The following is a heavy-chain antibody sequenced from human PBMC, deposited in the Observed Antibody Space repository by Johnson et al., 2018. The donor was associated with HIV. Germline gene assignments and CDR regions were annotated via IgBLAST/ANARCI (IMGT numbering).Heavy chain of an antibody. CDR1: GFTFSSYA. V-gene: IGHV3-30*14. Sequence: QVQLVESGGGLVKPGGSLRLSCAASGFTFSSYAMHWVRQAPGKGLEWVTVISYDGSNKYYADSVKGRFTISRDNSKNTLYLQMNSLTAGDTAVYYCARGYYYGAGSYYNSGAFDIWGQGTMVTVSS. D-gene: IGHD3-10*01. J-gene: IGHJ3*02. CDR2: ISYDGSNK. CDR3: ARGYYYGAGSYYNSGAFDI.